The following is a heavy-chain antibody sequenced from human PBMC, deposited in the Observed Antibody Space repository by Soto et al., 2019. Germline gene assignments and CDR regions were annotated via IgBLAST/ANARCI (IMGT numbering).Heavy chain of an antibody. CDR2: ISSYNGHT. CDR3: ARGRSWGARDFDN. CDR1: GYTFNSYG. V-gene: IGHV1-18*01. D-gene: IGHD3-16*01. Sequence: QVQLAQSGGEVTRPGASVRVSCKASGYTFNSYGISWVRQAPGQGLEWMGWISSYNGHTDYARKFQGRVAMTTDIATNTVSMELRDLRSDDTAVYYCARGRSWGARDFDNWGQGTLVTVSS. J-gene: IGHJ4*02.